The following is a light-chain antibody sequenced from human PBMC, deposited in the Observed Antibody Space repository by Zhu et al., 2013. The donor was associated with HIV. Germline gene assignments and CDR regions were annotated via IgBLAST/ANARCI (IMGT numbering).Light chain of an antibody. CDR2: AAS. V-gene: IGKV1-9*01. CDR3: QQLNSYPYS. J-gene: IGKJ2*03. CDR1: QVINTY. Sequence: DIQLTQPPSFLSASIGDRVTITCRASQVINTYLAWYQHEPGKAPRLLIYAASTLQTGVPSRFSGSGSGTDFTLTISSLQPEDFATYYCQQLNSYPYSFGQGTKLEIK.